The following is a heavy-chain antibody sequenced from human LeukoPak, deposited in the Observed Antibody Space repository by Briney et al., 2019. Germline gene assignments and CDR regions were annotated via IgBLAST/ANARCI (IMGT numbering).Heavy chain of an antibody. CDR3: AKARGYNGGYLDY. Sequence: PGGSLRLSCAASGFTFDDYAMHWVRQAPGKGLEWVSGISWNSGSIGYADSVKGRFTISRDNAKNSLYLQMNSLRAEDTALYYCAKARGYNGGYLDYWGQGTLVTVSS. CDR2: ISWNSGSI. CDR1: GFTFDDYA. V-gene: IGHV3-9*01. D-gene: IGHD5-24*01. J-gene: IGHJ4*02.